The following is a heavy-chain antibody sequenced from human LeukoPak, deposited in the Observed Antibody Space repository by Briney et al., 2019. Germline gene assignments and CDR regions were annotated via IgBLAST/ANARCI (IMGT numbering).Heavy chain of an antibody. J-gene: IGHJ5*02. CDR3: ARDTDYGGENDWFDP. CDR1: GGSISSSPYY. V-gene: IGHV4-39*07. D-gene: IGHD4-23*01. CDR2: IYYSGTT. Sequence: PSETLSLTCTVSGGSISSSPYYWGWIRQPPGKGLEWIGSIYYSGTTHYSPSLESRVTISVDTSKNQFSLKLASVTAADTAVYYCARDTDYGGENDWFDPWGQGTLVTVSS.